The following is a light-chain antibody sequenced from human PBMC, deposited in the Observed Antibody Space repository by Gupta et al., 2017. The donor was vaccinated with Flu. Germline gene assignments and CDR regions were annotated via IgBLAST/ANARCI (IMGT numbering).Light chain of an antibody. CDR3: QSVDSSGTYGG. J-gene: IGLJ3*02. CDR1: VLAKRY. V-gene: IGLV3-25*03. Sequence: SYELTQPPSVSVSPGQTARISCSGDVLAKRYACWYQQKSGQAPVLMIYKDTERPSGIPERFSAYSSGTTVTWTISGVQAEDEADDDGQSVDSSGTYGGFGGGTKLTVL. CDR2: KDT.